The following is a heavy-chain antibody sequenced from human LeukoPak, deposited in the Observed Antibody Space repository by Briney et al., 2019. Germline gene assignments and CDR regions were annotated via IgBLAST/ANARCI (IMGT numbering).Heavy chain of an antibody. D-gene: IGHD1-26*01. CDR2: FSGTGEIT. CDR1: GFTFSSYS. Sequence: GGSLRLSCAASGFTFSSYSMSWVRQAPGKGLEWVSTFSGTGEITYYADSVKGRFTISRDSSKNTLFLQMNGLRVEDTAVYYCAKAGGTYLNYYNGMDVWGQGTTVTVSS. V-gene: IGHV3-23*01. CDR3: AKAGGTYLNYYNGMDV. J-gene: IGHJ6*02.